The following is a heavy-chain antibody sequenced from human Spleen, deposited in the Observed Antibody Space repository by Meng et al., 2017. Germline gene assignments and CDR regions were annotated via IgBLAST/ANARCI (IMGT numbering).Heavy chain of an antibody. Sequence: SETLSLTCAVSGYSISSDYFWGWIRQPPGRGREWIGHIYQSGSTYYSPSLKSRVTISTDTSKNQFSLKLSSVTAADTAVYYCARDSGAVTGAYVDNWGQGTLVTVSS. V-gene: IGHV4-38-2*02. D-gene: IGHD6-19*01. J-gene: IGHJ4*02. CDR2: IYQSGST. CDR3: ARDSGAVTGAYVDN. CDR1: GYSISSDYF.